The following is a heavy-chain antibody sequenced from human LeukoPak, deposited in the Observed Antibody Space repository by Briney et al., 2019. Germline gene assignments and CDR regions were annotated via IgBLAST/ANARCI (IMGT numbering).Heavy chain of an antibody. D-gene: IGHD6-13*01. CDR3: ARGNSSSWMGFKKYWFAP. J-gene: IGHJ5*02. CDR1: GGSISSGGYY. Sequence: SQTLSLTCTVSGGSISSGGYYWSWIRQHPGKGLEWIGYIYYSGSTYYNPSLKSRVTISVDTSKNQFSLKLSSVTAADTAVYSCARGNSSSWMGFKKYWFAPGGRETRVTVPS. V-gene: IGHV4-31*03. CDR2: IYYSGST.